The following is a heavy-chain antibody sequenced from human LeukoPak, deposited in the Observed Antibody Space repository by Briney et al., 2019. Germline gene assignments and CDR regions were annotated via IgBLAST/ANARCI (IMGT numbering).Heavy chain of an antibody. CDR3: ARGIGGYVWGSYSYYFDY. CDR2: IIPIFGTA. CDR1: GGTFSSYA. V-gene: IGHV1-69*01. D-gene: IGHD3-16*01. J-gene: IGHJ4*02. Sequence: GSSVKVSCKASGGTFSSYAISWVRQAPGQGLEWMGGIIPIFGTANYAQKFQGRVTITADESTSTAYMELSSLGSEDTAVYYCARGIGGYVWGSYSYYFDYWGQGTLVTVSS.